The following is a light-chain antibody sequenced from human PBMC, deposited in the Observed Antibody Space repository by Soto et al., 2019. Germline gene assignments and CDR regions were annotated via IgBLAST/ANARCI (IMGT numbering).Light chain of an antibody. J-gene: IGKJ2*01. CDR3: QLRSNWLFT. Sequence: EIVLTQSPATLSLSPGERATLSCRASQSISSYLAWYQQKPGQPPRLLTYGASNRATGIPARFSGSGSGTAFTLTISSLEPEDFAVYSCQLRSNWLFTFGQGTQLEIK. CDR2: GAS. V-gene: IGKV3-11*01. CDR1: QSISSY.